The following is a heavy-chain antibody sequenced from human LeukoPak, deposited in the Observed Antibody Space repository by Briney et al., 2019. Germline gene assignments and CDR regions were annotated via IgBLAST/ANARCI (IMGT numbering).Heavy chain of an antibody. Sequence: GESLKISCKGSGYSFTSYWIGWVCQMPGKGLEWMGIIYPGDSDTRYSPSFQGQVTISADKSISTAYLQWSSLKASDTAMYYCARRPYYYDSSGYYPFDYWGQGTLVTVSS. CDR2: IYPGDSDT. J-gene: IGHJ4*02. V-gene: IGHV5-51*01. D-gene: IGHD3-22*01. CDR1: GYSFTSYW. CDR3: ARRPYYYDSSGYYPFDY.